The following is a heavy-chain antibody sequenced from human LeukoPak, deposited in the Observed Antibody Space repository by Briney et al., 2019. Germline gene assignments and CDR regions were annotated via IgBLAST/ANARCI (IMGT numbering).Heavy chain of an antibody. CDR2: ISSSGSTI. D-gene: IGHD3-22*01. J-gene: IGHJ4*02. V-gene: IGHV3-11*01. Sequence: TGGSLRLSCAASGFTFSDYYMSWIRQAPGKGLEWVSYISSSGSTIYYADSVKGRFTISRDNAKNSLYLQMNSLRAEDTAVYYCARRYCYDSSGNFDYWGQGTLVTVSS. CDR3: ARRYCYDSSGNFDY. CDR1: GFTFSDYY.